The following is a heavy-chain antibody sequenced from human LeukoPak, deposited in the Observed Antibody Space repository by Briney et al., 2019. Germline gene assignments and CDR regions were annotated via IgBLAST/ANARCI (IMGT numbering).Heavy chain of an antibody. CDR2: INSGSNSI. CDR3: AREDNAFEL. V-gene: IGHV3-48*03. Sequence: GGSLRLSCAASGINFNDYEMNWVRQAPGKGLEWIAYINSGSNSIYYADSVRGRVTISRHSASQSVHLQMNSLRVEDTGVYFCAREDNAFELWGQGTVVTVSS. D-gene: IGHD2-15*01. CDR1: GINFNDYE. J-gene: IGHJ3*01.